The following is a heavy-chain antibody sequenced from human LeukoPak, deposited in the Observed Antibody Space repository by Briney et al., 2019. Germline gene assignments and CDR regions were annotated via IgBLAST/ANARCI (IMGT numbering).Heavy chain of an antibody. J-gene: IGHJ4*02. Sequence: PVGSLRLSCAASGLTFSSYRMNWVREAPGNEQKWVSVISSNRSHTHNADSVKGRFSICRDNAKNSLYLEMNSLRVEDTAVYYCARTRDGYNFGPFDCWGQGTLVTVSS. CDR1: GLTFSSYR. CDR3: ARTRDGYNFGPFDC. D-gene: IGHD5-24*01. V-gene: IGHV3-21*01. CDR2: ISSNRSHT.